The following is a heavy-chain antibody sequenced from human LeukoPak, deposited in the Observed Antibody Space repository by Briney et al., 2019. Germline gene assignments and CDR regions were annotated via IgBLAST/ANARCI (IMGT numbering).Heavy chain of an antibody. CDR1: QLTFSSYD. CDR3: ARAKMPGIQTAGRVNYFDS. D-gene: IGHD6-13*01. V-gene: IGHV3-13*01. Sequence: VGSLRLSCAASQLTFSSYDMHSVRQATGKGLEGVSTIDTAGNAWYPDSVKGRFTISRENAKNSLNLQMNSLRVGDTAVYYCARAKMPGIQTAGRVNYFDSWGQGTLVTVSA. J-gene: IGHJ4*02. CDR2: IDTAGNA.